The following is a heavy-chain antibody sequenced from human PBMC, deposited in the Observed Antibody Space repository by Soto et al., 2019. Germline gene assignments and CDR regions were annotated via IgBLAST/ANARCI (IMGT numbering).Heavy chain of an antibody. J-gene: IGHJ4*02. Sequence: QVQLQESGPGLVKPSQTLPLTCTVSAGSIRSGDYYWTWIRQPPGKGLEWIGYIDHSGSAYYNPSLKSRATISIDTSNNQFSLKMTSVTAADTAVYYCAGELGTFYFDHWGQGTLVTVSS. CDR3: AGELGTFYFDH. CDR2: IDHSGSA. D-gene: IGHD7-27*01. CDR1: AGSIRSGDYY. V-gene: IGHV4-30-4*01.